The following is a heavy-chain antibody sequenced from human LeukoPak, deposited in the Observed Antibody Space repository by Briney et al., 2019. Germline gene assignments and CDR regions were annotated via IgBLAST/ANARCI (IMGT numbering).Heavy chain of an antibody. J-gene: IGHJ4*02. Sequence: PGGSLRLSCAASGFTFNSYALTWVRQAPGKGLEWVSGISGSGESTYYGDSVKGRFTISRDNSKNTLYLQMNSLRAGDTAIYYCAREHWDFDYWGQGTLVTVPS. CDR2: ISGSGEST. CDR3: AREHWDFDY. V-gene: IGHV3-23*01. D-gene: IGHD7-27*01. CDR1: GFTFNSYA.